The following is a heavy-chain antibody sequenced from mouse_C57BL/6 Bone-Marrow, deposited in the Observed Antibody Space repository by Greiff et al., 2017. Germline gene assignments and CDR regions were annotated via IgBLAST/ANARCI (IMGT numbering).Heavy chain of an antibody. V-gene: IGHV1-4*01. J-gene: IGHJ2*01. CDR3: ARRDYYGSSPDY. CDR2: INPSSGYT. Sequence: VQLQESGAELARPGASVKMSCKASGYTFTSYTMHWVKQRPGQGLEWIGYINPSSGYTKYNQKFKDKATLTADKSSSTAYMQLSSLTSEDSAVYYCARRDYYGSSPDYWGQGTTLTVSS. CDR1: GYTFTSYT. D-gene: IGHD1-1*01.